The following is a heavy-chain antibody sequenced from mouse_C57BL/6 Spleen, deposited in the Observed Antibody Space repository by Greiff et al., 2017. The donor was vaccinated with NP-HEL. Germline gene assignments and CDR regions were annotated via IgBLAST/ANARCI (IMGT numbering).Heavy chain of an antibody. V-gene: IGHV14-3*01. Sequence: EVKLVESVAELVRPGASVKLSCTASGFNIKNTYMHWVKQRPEQGLEWIGRIDPANGNTKYAPKFQGKATITADTSSNTAYLQLSSLTSEDTAIYYCARRTAYDYDDEGYFDYWGQGTTLTVSS. CDR1: GFNIKNTY. CDR3: ARRTAYDYDDEGYFDY. J-gene: IGHJ2*01. D-gene: IGHD2-4*01. CDR2: IDPANGNT.